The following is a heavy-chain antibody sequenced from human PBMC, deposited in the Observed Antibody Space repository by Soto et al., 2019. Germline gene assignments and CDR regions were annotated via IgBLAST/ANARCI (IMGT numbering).Heavy chain of an antibody. J-gene: IGHJ3*02. V-gene: IGHV5-51*01. CDR1: GYSFTSHW. CDR3: ARREGYDSSGYYFLPI. CDR2: IYPSDSDT. Sequence: GESLKISCKGSGYSFTSHWIGWVRQMPGKGLEWMGIIYPSDSDTRYSPSFQGQVTISADKSISTAYLQWSSLKASDTAMYYCARREGYDSSGYYFLPIWGQGTMVTVSS. D-gene: IGHD3-22*01.